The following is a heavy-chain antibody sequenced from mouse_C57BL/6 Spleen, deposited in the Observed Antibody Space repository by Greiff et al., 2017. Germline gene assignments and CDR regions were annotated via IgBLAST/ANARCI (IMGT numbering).Heavy chain of an antibody. D-gene: IGHD2-5*01. CDR1: GYTFTDYE. CDR3: TRWDSNYFDY. V-gene: IGHV1-15*01. Sequence: VQVVESGAELVRPGASVTLSCKASGYTFTDYEMHWVKQTPVHGLAWIGAIDPETGGTAYNQKFKGKAILTADKSSSTAYMELRSLTSEDSAVYYCTRWDSNYFDYWGQGTTLTVSS. CDR2: IDPETGGT. J-gene: IGHJ2*01.